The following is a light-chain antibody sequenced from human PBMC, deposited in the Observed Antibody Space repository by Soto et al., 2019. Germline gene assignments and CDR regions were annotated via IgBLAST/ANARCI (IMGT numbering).Light chain of an antibody. J-gene: IGKJ1*01. CDR1: QSLEYSDGNAY. CDR3: MQGTHWPPT. CDR2: SAS. Sequence: DVVMTQSPLSLPVTLGQPASISCKSSQSLEYSDGNAYLNWFHQRPGQSPRRLIYSASNRDSGVTDRFSGSGSGTDFTLKISRVEAEDVGVYYCMQGTHWPPTFGRGTKVEIK. V-gene: IGKV2-30*01.